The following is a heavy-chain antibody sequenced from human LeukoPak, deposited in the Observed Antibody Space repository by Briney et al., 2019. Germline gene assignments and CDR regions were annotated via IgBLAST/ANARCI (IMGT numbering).Heavy chain of an antibody. CDR2: IYYSGST. Sequence: SQTLSLTCTVSGGSISSGDYYWSWIRQPPGKGLEWIGYIYYSGSTYYNPSLKSRVTISVDTSKNQFSLKLSSVTAADTAVYYCARVEGGSGWYYFDYWRQGTLVTVSS. CDR3: ARVEGGSGWYYFDY. J-gene: IGHJ4*02. CDR1: GGSISSGDYY. V-gene: IGHV4-30-4*01. D-gene: IGHD6-19*01.